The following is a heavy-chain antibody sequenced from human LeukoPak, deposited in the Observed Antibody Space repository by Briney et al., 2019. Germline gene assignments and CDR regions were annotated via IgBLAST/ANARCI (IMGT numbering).Heavy chain of an antibody. V-gene: IGHV4-39*01. CDR2: IYYSGST. J-gene: IGHJ6*02. CDR3: ARQSDYGDYSSGYYYYGMDV. Sequence: PSETLSLTCTVSGGSISSSSYYWGWIRQPPGEGLEWIGSIYYSGSTYYNPSLKSRVTISVDTSKNQFSLKLSSVTAADTAVYYCARQSDYGDYSSGYYYYGMDVWGQGTTVTVSS. D-gene: IGHD4-17*01. CDR1: GGSISSSSYY.